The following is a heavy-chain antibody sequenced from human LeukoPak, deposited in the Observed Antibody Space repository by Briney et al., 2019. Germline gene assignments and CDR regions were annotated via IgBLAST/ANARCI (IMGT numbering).Heavy chain of an antibody. Sequence: GESLKISCKGSGYSFTSYWIVWVRQMPGKGLEWMGIIYPGDSDTRYSPSFQGQVTISADKSISTAYLQWSSLKASDTAMYYCARHKVPYSSFESFDYWGQGTLVTVSS. CDR3: ARHKVPYSSFESFDY. J-gene: IGHJ4*02. D-gene: IGHD6-6*01. CDR2: IYPGDSDT. V-gene: IGHV5-51*01. CDR1: GYSFTSYW.